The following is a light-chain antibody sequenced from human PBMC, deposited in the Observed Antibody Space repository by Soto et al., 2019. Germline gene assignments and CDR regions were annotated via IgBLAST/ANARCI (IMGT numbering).Light chain of an antibody. CDR3: QQYGSSPPT. CDR1: QSVCSG. Sequence: EIVMTQSPATLSVSPGERATLSCRASQSVCSGLSWYQQKPGQAPRLLIYGASTRATGIPDRFSGSGSGTDFSLTISRLEPEDFAVYYCQQYGSSPPTFGPGTKVDI. CDR2: GAS. V-gene: IGKV3-20*01. J-gene: IGKJ3*01.